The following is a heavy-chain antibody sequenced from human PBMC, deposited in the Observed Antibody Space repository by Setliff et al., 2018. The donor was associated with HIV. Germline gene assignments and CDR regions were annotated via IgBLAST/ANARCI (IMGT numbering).Heavy chain of an antibody. V-gene: IGHV1-2*02. Sequence: GASVKVSCKASGYTFTGNSDYYLHRVRQAPGQGPEWMGWINPYSGGTLYAQKFHGRVTMTRDTSVNTAYMELSSLRSDDSALYYCTRPPRTRSATDPFHIWGQGTLVTVSS. CDR3: TRPPRTRSATDPFHI. CDR1: GYTFTGNSDYY. CDR2: INPYSGGT. J-gene: IGHJ3*02. D-gene: IGHD6-25*01.